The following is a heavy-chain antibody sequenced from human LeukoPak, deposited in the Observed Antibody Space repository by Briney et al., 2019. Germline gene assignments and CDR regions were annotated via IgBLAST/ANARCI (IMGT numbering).Heavy chain of an antibody. CDR3: ARNDSVAGTTFDY. CDR1: GGSISSGGYY. V-gene: IGHV4-30-2*01. J-gene: IGHJ4*02. D-gene: IGHD6-19*01. CDR2: INHSGST. Sequence: SQTLSLTCIVSGGSISSGGYYWSWIRQPPGKGLEWIGEINHSGSTKYNPSLKSRVTISVDTSKNQFSLKLSSVTAADTAVYYCARNDSVAGTTFDYWGQGTLVTVSS.